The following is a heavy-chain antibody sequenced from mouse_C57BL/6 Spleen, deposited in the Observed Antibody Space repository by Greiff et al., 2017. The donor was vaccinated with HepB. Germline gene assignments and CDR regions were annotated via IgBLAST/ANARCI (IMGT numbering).Heavy chain of an antibody. CDR2: IYPSDSET. D-gene: IGHD2-3*01. V-gene: IGHV1-61*01. Sequence: QVQLKQPGAELVRPGSSVKLSCKASGYTFTSYWMDWVKQRPGQGLEWIGNIYPSDSETHYNQKFKDKATLTVDKSSSTAYMQLSSLTSEDSAVYYCARGGGYYVYAMDYWGQGTSVTVSS. CDR3: ARGGGYYVYAMDY. J-gene: IGHJ4*01. CDR1: GYTFTSYW.